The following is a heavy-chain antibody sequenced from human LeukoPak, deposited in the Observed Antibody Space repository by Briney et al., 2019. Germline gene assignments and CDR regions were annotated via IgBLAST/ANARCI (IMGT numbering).Heavy chain of an antibody. CDR2: IDYSGST. CDR3: ARDSRYCSGGNCHLRFDY. J-gene: IGHJ4*02. D-gene: IGHD2-15*01. CDR1: GGSISSYY. V-gene: IGHV4-59*01. Sequence: SETLSLTCTVSGGSISSYYWSWIRQPPGKGLEWIGYIDYSGSTNYNPSLKSRVTISVDTSKNQFSLKLSSVTAADTAVYFCARDSRYCSGGNCHLRFDYWGQGILVTVSS.